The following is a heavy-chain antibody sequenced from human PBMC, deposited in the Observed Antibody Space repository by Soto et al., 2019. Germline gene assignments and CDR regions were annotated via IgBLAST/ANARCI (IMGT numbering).Heavy chain of an antibody. CDR2: VSSSSTYI. J-gene: IGHJ6*02. D-gene: IGHD3-22*01. V-gene: IGHV3-21*01. CDR3: AREEDTLIAVVGYVGAHGMDV. CDR1: GFTFSTYS. Sequence: EVQLVESGGGLVKPGGSLTLSCAASGFTFSTYSMNWVRQVPGKGLEWVASVSSSSTYIYYADSVTGRFTVSRDNAKNSLFLQMNSLRAEDTGVYYCAREEDTLIAVVGYVGAHGMDVWGQGTTVNVSS.